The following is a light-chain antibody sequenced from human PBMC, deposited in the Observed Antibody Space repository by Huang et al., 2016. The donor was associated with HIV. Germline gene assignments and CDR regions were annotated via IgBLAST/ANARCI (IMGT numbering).Light chain of an antibody. J-gene: IGKJ2*01. CDR1: QGISSN. CDR3: LQYNNWPRT. Sequence: EMVMTQSPDTLSVSPGESVTLSCRASQGISSNLAWYQQKPGQAPRLLIHGASTRAAGITARFSGSVSEIAFSLTINSLQSEDSAIYYCLQYNNWPRTFGQGTKLEIK. CDR2: GAS. V-gene: IGKV3-15*01.